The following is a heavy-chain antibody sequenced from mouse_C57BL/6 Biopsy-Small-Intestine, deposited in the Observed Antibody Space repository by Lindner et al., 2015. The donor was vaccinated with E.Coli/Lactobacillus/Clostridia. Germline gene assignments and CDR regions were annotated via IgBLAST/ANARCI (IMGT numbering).Heavy chain of an antibody. V-gene: IGHV1-22*01. CDR1: GYAITDYN. Sequence: VQLQESGPELVKPGASVKMSCKASGYAITDYNMHWVKQNHGKSLEWIGLINPNNGDTTYNQKFKVKATLTVNKPSNTAYLESRSLTSEDSAVYYCATGPLYALDYWGQGTSVTVSS. CDR2: INPNNGDT. D-gene: IGHD6-1*01. CDR3: ATGPLYALDY. J-gene: IGHJ4*01.